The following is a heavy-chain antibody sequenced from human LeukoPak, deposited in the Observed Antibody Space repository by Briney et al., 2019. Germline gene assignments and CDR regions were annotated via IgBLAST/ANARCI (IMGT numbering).Heavy chain of an antibody. J-gene: IGHJ4*02. CDR2: IIPIFGTA. Sequence: SVKVSCKASGGTFSSYTISWVRQAPGQGLEWMGRIIPIFGTANYAQKFQGRVTITTDESTSTAYMELSSLRSEDTAVYYCATDDPLGSGYYFTYWGQGTLVTVSS. V-gene: IGHV1-69*05. CDR1: GGTFSSYT. CDR3: ATDDPLGSGYYFTY. D-gene: IGHD3-22*01.